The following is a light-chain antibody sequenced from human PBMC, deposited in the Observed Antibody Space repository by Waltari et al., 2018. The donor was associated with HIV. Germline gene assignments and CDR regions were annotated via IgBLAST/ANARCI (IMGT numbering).Light chain of an antibody. CDR3: GESHTIDGQVGYV. Sequence: SYELAQPPFVSVSPGQTTSITCSGDRLGDKYVFWYGQKPGQSPVLVLYPDTKRPPGIPSRFSGSHSGDTAALTISGAKAVDEAEYHCGESHTIDGQVGYVFGTGTKVTVL. J-gene: IGLJ1*01. CDR1: RLGDKY. V-gene: IGLV3-1*01. CDR2: PDT.